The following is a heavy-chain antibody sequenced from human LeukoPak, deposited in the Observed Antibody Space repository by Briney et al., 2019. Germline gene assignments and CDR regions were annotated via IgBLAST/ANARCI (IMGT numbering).Heavy chain of an antibody. CDR2: ISLSGQT. D-gene: IGHD3-22*01. J-gene: IGHJ4*02. Sequence: SETLSLTCGVSGGSIRSTNWWSWVRQPPGQGLEWIGEISLSGQTNYSPSLNGRVTISVDTSKNQFSLKLSSVTAADTAVYYCARVGGLKYSDNSSGYGPFDDWGQGTLVTVSS. V-gene: IGHV4-4*02. CDR3: ARVGGLKYSDNSSGYGPFDD. CDR1: GGSIRSTNW.